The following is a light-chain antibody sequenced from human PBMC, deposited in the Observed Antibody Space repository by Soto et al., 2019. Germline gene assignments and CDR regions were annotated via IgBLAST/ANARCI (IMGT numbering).Light chain of an antibody. V-gene: IGKV1-9*01. CDR2: AAS. CDR1: QGISFY. Sequence: DIQMTQSPSTLSASVGDRVTITCWASQGISFYLAWYQQKPGKAPELLIYAASTLKSGVPSRFSGSGSGTDFTLTISSLQPEDFATYYCQQLKNYPLTFGGGTKVDIK. CDR3: QQLKNYPLT. J-gene: IGKJ4*01.